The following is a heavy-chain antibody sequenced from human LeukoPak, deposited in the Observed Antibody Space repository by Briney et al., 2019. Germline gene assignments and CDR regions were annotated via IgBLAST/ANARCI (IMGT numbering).Heavy chain of an antibody. CDR3: TREDHSNYNY. CDR1: GFPFSSYW. CDR2: IKQDGGET. D-gene: IGHD4-11*01. Sequence: GGSLRLSCAASGFPFSSYWMAWVRQAPGKGLEWVASIKQDGGETFYVDSVKGRFTISRDNAKNLLYLQMNSLRAEDTAVYYCTREDHSNYNYWGQGTLVTVSS. V-gene: IGHV3-7*01. J-gene: IGHJ4*02.